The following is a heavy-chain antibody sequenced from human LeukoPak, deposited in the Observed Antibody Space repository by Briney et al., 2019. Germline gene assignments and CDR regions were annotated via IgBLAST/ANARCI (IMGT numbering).Heavy chain of an antibody. CDR3: ARDLGYYYDSSGYYSSGD. D-gene: IGHD3-22*01. CDR2: INPSGGST. CDR1: GYTFTSYY. V-gene: IGHV1-46*01. J-gene: IGHJ4*02. Sequence: GASVKVSCKASGYTFTSYYMHWVRQAPGQGLEWMGIINPSGGSTSYAQKFQGRVTMTRDTSTSTVYMELSSLRSEDAAVYYCARDLGYYYDSSGYYSSGDWGQGTLVTVSS.